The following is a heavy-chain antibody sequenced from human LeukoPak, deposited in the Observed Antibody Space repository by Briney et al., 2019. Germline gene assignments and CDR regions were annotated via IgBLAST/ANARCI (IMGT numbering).Heavy chain of an antibody. Sequence: SVPVSCKASGGTFSSYAISWVRQAPGQGLEWMGRIIPIFGVANYAQKFQGRVTITADKSTSKAYMELSSLRSEDTAVYYCARGCGGDCKGAFDIWGQGTMVTVSS. V-gene: IGHV1-69*04. CDR2: IIPIFGVA. CDR1: GGTFSSYA. D-gene: IGHD2-21*02. J-gene: IGHJ3*02. CDR3: ARGCGGDCKGAFDI.